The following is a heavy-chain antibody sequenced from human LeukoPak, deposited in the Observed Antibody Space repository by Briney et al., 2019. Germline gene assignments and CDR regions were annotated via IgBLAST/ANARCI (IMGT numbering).Heavy chain of an antibody. Sequence: PGGTLRLSCAGSGFSFSSHGMNWVRQAPGKGLEWVSSISGSGGSTYYADSVKGRFTISRDNAKNSLYLQMNSLRAEDTALYYCAKASSSSWNYYFDYWGQGTLVTVSS. CDR2: ISGSGGST. CDR1: GFSFSSHG. J-gene: IGHJ4*02. V-gene: IGHV3-23*01. CDR3: AKASSSSWNYYFDY. D-gene: IGHD6-13*01.